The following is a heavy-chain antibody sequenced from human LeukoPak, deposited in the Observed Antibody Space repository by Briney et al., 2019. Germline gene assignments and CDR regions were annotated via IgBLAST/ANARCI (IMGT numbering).Heavy chain of an antibody. J-gene: IGHJ4*02. CDR3: AREAHTIFGVVIFAY. CDR2: IYYSGST. Sequence: PSETLSLTCTLSGGSISSHYWSWIRQPPGKGLEWIGYIYYSGSTNYNPSLKSRVTISVDTSKNQFSLKLSSVTAADTGVYYCAREAHTIFGVVIFAYWGQGTLVSVSS. D-gene: IGHD3-3*01. V-gene: IGHV4-59*11. CDR1: GGSISSHY.